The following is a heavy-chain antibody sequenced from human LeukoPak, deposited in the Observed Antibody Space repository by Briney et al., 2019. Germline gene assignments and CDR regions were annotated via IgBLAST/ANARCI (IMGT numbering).Heavy chain of an antibody. J-gene: IGHJ6*04. CDR1: GCTFTSYY. V-gene: IGHV1-46*01. D-gene: IGHD3-10*01. Sequence: ASVKVSCKASGCTFTSYYMHWVRQAPGQGLEWMGIINPSGGSTSYAQKFQGRVTMARDTSTSTVYMELSSLRSEDTAVYYCARDAGYYGSGSTMDVWGKGTTVTISS. CDR3: ARDAGYYGSGSTMDV. CDR2: INPSGGST.